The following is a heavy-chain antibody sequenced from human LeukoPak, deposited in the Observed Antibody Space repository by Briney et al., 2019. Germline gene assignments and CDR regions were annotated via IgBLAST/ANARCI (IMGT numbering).Heavy chain of an antibody. J-gene: IGHJ4*02. CDR2: IWYDGSNK. CDR3: ARDEGWLQLLLGY. D-gene: IGHD5-24*01. Sequence: GRSLRLPCAASGFTFSSYGMHWVRQAPGKGLEWVAVIWYDGSNKYYADSVKGRFTIYRDNSKNTLYLRMNSLRAEDTAVYYCARDEGWLQLLLGYWGQGTLVTVSS. V-gene: IGHV3-33*01. CDR1: GFTFSSYG.